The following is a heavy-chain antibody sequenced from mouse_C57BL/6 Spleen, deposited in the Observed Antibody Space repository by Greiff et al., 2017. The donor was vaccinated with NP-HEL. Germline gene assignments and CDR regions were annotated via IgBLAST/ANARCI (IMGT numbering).Heavy chain of an antibody. Sequence: VQLQQSGGGLVKPGGSLKLSCAASGFTFSSYAMSWVRQTPEKRLEWVATISDGGSYTYYPDNVKGRFTISRDNAKNNLYLQMSHLKSEDTAMYYCARDYGSSPGYFDVWGTGTTVTVSS. V-gene: IGHV5-4*01. CDR3: ARDYGSSPGYFDV. CDR2: ISDGGSYT. D-gene: IGHD1-1*01. J-gene: IGHJ1*03. CDR1: GFTFSSYA.